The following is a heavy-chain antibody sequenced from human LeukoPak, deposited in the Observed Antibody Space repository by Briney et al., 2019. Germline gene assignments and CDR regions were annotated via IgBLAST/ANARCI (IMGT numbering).Heavy chain of an antibody. CDR2: ISWNSGSI. CDR3: AKDKVWQWLDSDY. D-gene: IGHD6-19*01. J-gene: IGHJ4*02. CDR1: GFTFDDYA. V-gene: IGHV3-9*01. Sequence: GGSLRLSCAASGFTFDDYAMHWVRQAPGKGLEWVSGISWNSGSIGYADSVKGRFTISRDNAKNSLYLQMNSLRAEDTALYYCAKDKVWQWLDSDYWGQGTLVTVSS.